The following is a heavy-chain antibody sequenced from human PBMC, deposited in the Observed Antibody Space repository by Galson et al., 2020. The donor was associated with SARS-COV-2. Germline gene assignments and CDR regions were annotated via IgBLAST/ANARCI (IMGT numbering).Heavy chain of an antibody. CDR3: AREVGAVGPDY. CDR1: GASISTSNHY. V-gene: IGHV4-39*07. Sequence: LQTLSLTCTVSGASISTSNHYWGWIRQSPGKGLEWIGTGYYSGSTSYNPSLKSRVIISVDTSKNQFSLKLSSVTAADTAVYYCAREVGAVGPDYWGQGTLVTVSS. CDR2: GYYSGST. J-gene: IGHJ4*02. D-gene: IGHD6-13*01.